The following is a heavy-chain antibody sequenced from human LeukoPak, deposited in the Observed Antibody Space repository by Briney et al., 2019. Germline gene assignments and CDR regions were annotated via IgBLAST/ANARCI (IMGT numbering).Heavy chain of an antibody. D-gene: IGHD3-22*01. V-gene: IGHV1-18*01. CDR3: ARRLSGYYSTFDY. J-gene: IGHJ4*02. CDR1: GYTFTTYT. CDR2: ISAYNGNT. Sequence: ASVKVSCKASGYTFTTYTINWVRQAPGQGLERMGWISAYNGNTNYAQQLQGRVTMTTDTSTSTAYMKLRSLRSDDTAIYYCARRLSGYYSTFDYWGQGTLVTVSS.